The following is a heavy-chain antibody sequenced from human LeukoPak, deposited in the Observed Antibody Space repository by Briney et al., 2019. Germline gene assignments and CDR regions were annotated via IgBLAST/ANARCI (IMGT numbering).Heavy chain of an antibody. CDR1: GGTFSSYA. CDR2: IIPIFGTA. D-gene: IGHD1-26*01. Sequence: SVKVSCKASGGTFSSYAISWVRQAPGQGLEWMGGIIPIFGTANYAQKFQGRVTMTEDTSTDTAYMELSSLRSEDTAVYYCATDPPRGVGARAFDYWGQGTLVTVSS. CDR3: ATDPPRGVGARAFDY. J-gene: IGHJ4*02. V-gene: IGHV1-69*06.